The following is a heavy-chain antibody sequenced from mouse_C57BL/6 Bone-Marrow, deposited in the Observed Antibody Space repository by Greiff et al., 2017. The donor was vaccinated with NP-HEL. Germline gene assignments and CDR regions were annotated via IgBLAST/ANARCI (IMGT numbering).Heavy chain of an antibody. V-gene: IGHV5-6*02. CDR1: GFTFSSYG. Sequence: EVMLVESGGDLVKPGGSLKLSCAASGFTFSSYGMSWVRQTPDKRLEWVATISSGGSYTYYPDSVKGRFTISRDNAKNTLYLQMSSLKSEDTAMYYCARRGTTVAYYFDYWGQGTTLTVSS. CDR2: ISSGGSYT. J-gene: IGHJ2*01. CDR3: ARRGTTVAYYFDY. D-gene: IGHD1-1*01.